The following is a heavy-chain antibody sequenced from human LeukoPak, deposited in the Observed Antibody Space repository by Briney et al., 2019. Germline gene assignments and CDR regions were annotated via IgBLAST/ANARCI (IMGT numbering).Heavy chain of an antibody. J-gene: IGHJ4*02. CDR1: GYTFTGSY. V-gene: IGHV1-2*02. D-gene: IGHD3-22*01. CDR2: INPNSGGT. Sequence: ASVKVSCKASGYTFTGSYMHWVRQAPGQGLEWMGWINPNSGGTNYAQKFQGRVTMTRDTSISTAYMELSRLKSDDTAFYYCAKYYYDSYEGYYFDYWGQGTQVTVSS. CDR3: AKYYYDSYEGYYFDY.